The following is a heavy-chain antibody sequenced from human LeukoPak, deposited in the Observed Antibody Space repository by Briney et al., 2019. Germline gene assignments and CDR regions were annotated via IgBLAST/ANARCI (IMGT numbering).Heavy chain of an antibody. J-gene: IGHJ5*02. V-gene: IGHV1-24*01. CDR3: ATDPRIVGATILEFDP. Sequence: ASVKVSCKVSGYTLTKLSMNWVRQAPGKGLEWRGGFDPEDGETIYAQKFQGRVTMTEDTSTDTAYMELSSLRSEDTAVYYCATDPRIVGATILEFDPWGQGTLVTVSS. D-gene: IGHD1-26*01. CDR2: FDPEDGET. CDR1: GYTLTKLS.